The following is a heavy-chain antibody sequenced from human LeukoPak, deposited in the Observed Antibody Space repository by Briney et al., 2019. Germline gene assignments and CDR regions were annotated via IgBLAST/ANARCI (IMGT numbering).Heavy chain of an antibody. J-gene: IGHJ4*02. Sequence: GGTLRLSCAASGFTFSSYGMSWVRQAPGKGLEWVSAISGSGGSTYYADSVKGRFTISRDNSKNTLYLQMNSLRAEDTAVYYCARLYGNYQNYFDYWGQGTLVTVSS. V-gene: IGHV3-23*01. CDR1: GFTFSSYG. CDR2: ISGSGGST. D-gene: IGHD1-7*01. CDR3: ARLYGNYQNYFDY.